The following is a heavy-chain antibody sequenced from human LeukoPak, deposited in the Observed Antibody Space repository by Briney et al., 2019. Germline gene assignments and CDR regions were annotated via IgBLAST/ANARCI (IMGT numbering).Heavy chain of an antibody. D-gene: IGHD6-6*01. CDR3: ASVYSRSSEGMDV. CDR1: GFTVSSNY. V-gene: IGHV3-53*01. CDR2: IYSGGST. J-gene: IGHJ6*02. Sequence: GGSLRLSRAASGFTVSSNYMSWVRQAPGKGLEWVSVIYSGGSTYYADSVKGRFTISRDNSKNTLYLQMNSLRAEDTAVYYCASVYSRSSEGMDVWGQGTTVTVSS.